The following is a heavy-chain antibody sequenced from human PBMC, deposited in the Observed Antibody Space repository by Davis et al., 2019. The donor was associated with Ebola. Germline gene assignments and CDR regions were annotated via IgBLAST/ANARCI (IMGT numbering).Heavy chain of an antibody. Sequence: SETLSLTCAVYGGSFSGYYWSWIRQPPGKGLEWIGYIYYSGSTNYNPSLKSRVTISVDTSKNQFSLKLSSVTAADTAVYYCARGTKGWPFDYWGQGTLVTVSS. CDR2: IYYSGST. V-gene: IGHV4-59*01. CDR3: ARGTKGWPFDY. J-gene: IGHJ4*02. D-gene: IGHD5-24*01. CDR1: GGSFSGYY.